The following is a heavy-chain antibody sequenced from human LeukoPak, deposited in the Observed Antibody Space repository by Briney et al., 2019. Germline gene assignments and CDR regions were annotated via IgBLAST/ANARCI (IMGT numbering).Heavy chain of an antibody. CDR3: ASHPLYRKRAYGYFDY. CDR1: GGSISSYY. V-gene: IGHV4-59*08. J-gene: IGHJ4*02. CDR2: IYYSGST. D-gene: IGHD2-21*01. Sequence: PSDTLSLTCTVCGGSISSYYWSWLRPPPGKGLEWIGYIYYSGSTNSNPSLKSQVTISVDTSKNQFSLKRRPVTAADTAVYYCASHPLYRKRAYGYFDYWGQGTLVTVSS.